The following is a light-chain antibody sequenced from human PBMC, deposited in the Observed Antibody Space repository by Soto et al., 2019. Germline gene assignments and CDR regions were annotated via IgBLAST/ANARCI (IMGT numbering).Light chain of an antibody. Sequence: QSALTQPASVSGSPGQSITISCTGTSSDVGNYNSVSWYQHHPGKAPKLMVFDVSNRPSGVSNRFSGSKSGNTASLTISGLQAEDEADYYCRSYTSSNTHVVFGGGTQLTVL. CDR1: SSDVGNYNS. V-gene: IGLV2-14*03. J-gene: IGLJ2*01. CDR3: RSYTSSNTHVV. CDR2: DVS.